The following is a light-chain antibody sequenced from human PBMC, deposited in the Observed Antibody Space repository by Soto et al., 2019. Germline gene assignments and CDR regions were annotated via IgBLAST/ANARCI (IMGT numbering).Light chain of an antibody. Sequence: GDRVTITCRASQDIGSDLGWYQQKPGKAPKRLIYAASSSQSGVPSRFSGSGSGTEFTLTVSSLQPEDFATYYCLQIYSYPWTFGQGTKVEIK. V-gene: IGKV1-17*01. CDR2: AAS. CDR1: QDIGSD. J-gene: IGKJ1*01. CDR3: LQIYSYPWT.